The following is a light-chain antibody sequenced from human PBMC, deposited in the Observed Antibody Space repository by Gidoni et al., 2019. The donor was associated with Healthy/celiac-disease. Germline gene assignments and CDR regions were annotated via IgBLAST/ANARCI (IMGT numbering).Light chain of an antibody. CDR1: QSISSW. J-gene: IGKJ2*01. CDR2: AAS. Sequence: DIQMNQSPSTLSASVGDRVTITCRASQSISSWLAWYQPKPGKAPKLLIYAASSLESGVPSRFSGSGSGTEFTLTISSLQPDDFATYYCHQYNSSPMYTFGQGTKLEIK. V-gene: IGKV1-5*01. CDR3: HQYNSSPMYT.